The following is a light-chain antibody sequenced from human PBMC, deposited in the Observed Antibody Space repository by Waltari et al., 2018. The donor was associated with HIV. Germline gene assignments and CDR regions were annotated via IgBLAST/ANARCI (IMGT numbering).Light chain of an antibody. CDR1: TSTLGTNS. J-gene: IGLJ2*01. Sequence: QSVLTQPPSASGTHGQRVTISCSGTTSTLGTNSVNWSPQLPGTAPNLLIFIDAQRPCAFPVRVSVSRSGSAASLTISGLQAQYEGDYYCAAGDDSLSEPDVLFGSGTRLTVL. V-gene: IGLV1-44*01. CDR3: AAGDDSLSEPDVL. CDR2: IDA.